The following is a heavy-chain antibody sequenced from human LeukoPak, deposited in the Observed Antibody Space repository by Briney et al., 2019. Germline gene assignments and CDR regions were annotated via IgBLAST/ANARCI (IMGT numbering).Heavy chain of an antibody. V-gene: IGHV3-21*01. CDR1: GFTFSSYS. Sequence: GGSLRLSCAASGFTFSSYSMNWVRQAPGKGLEWVSSISSSSSYIYYADSVKGRFTISRDNAKNSLYLQMNSLRAEDTAVYYCASVPSGQFYGMDVWGKGSTVTVSS. CDR2: ISSSSSYI. J-gene: IGHJ6*04. D-gene: IGHD5-24*01. CDR3: ASVPSGQFYGMDV.